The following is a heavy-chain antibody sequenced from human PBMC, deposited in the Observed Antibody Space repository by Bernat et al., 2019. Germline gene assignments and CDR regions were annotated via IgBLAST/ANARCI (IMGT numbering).Heavy chain of an antibody. V-gene: IGHV3-23*04. J-gene: IGHJ6*03. CDR2: ISGSGGDT. D-gene: IGHD3-16*01. Sequence: EVQLVESGGGLVQPGGSLRLSCAASGFTFSNYALTWVRQAPGKGLEWVSTISGSGGDTYYADSVKGRFTSSRDNSKSTLHLQMISLRAEDSAVYYCAKGLGGNGIFYYYMDVWGKGTTVTVSS. CDR1: GFTFSNYA. CDR3: AKGLGGNGIFYYYMDV.